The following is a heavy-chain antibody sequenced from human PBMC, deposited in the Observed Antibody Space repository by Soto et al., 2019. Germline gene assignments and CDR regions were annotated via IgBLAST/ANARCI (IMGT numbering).Heavy chain of an antibody. J-gene: IGHJ4*02. Sequence: SETLSLTCTVSGGSINSGAYYWSWIRQHPGKGLEWIGYIYYSGNTYYNPSLKSRVTISVDTSKNQFSLKLSSVTAADTAVYYCARANVDTAMISYCGQGTLVTVSS. CDR1: GGSINSGAYY. CDR3: ARANVDTAMISY. V-gene: IGHV4-31*03. CDR2: IYYSGNT. D-gene: IGHD5-18*01.